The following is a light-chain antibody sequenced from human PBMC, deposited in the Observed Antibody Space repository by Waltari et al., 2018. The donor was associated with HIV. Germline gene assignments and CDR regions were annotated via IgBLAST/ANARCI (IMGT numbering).Light chain of an antibody. V-gene: IGLV3-21*02. J-gene: IGLJ2*01. Sequence: YVLTQPPSVSVAPGQTARITCGGNNIRTKSVHWYQQKPGQAPVLVVYEDVDRPSGIPERFSGSNSGNTATLTISRVDAGDEADYYCQVWDSGSEPPVVFGGGTKLTVL. CDR3: QVWDSGSEPPVV. CDR1: NIRTKS. CDR2: EDV.